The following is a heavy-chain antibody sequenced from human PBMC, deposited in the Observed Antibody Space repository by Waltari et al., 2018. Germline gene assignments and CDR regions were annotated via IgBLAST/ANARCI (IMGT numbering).Heavy chain of an antibody. D-gene: IGHD1-26*01. J-gene: IGHJ5*02. V-gene: IGHV3-21*02. CDR1: GFTFSSSA. CDR2: INSGGSSI. CDR3: ARGGGSFGA. Sequence: QLVESGGGLVKPGESLRLSCTGPGFTFSSSAMNWVRQAPGKGLEWVSSINSGGSSIFYGASMKGRFTISRDNAKNSLYLQMNSLRDDDTAVYYCARGGGSFGAWGQGTLVTVSS.